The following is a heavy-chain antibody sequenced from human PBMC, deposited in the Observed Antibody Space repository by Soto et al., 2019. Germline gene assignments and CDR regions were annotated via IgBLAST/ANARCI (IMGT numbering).Heavy chain of an antibody. J-gene: IGHJ3*01. CDR2: ISSDGITT. D-gene: IGHD4-4*01. V-gene: IGHV3-74*01. CDR1: GFTFSNHW. CDR3: ARDNYEYAFDF. Sequence: GGSLRLSCAASGFTFSNHWMHWVCQAPGKGLVWVSRISSDGITTTYADSVKGRFTISRDNAKNTLYLQMSSLRAEDTAVYYCARDNYEYAFDFWGQGTMVTVSS.